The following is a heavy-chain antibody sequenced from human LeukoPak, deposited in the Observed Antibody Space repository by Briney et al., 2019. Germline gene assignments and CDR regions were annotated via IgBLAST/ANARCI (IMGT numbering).Heavy chain of an antibody. Sequence: PGGSLRLSCAASGFTFSSYWMHWVRHAPGKGLVWVSRINTDGSSTSYADSVKGRFTISRDNAKNTLYLQMNSLRAEDRAVYYCAREGYDFWSGDVWGKGTTVTVSS. V-gene: IGHV3-74*01. CDR2: INTDGSST. D-gene: IGHD3-3*01. J-gene: IGHJ6*04. CDR1: GFTFSSYW. CDR3: AREGYDFWSGDV.